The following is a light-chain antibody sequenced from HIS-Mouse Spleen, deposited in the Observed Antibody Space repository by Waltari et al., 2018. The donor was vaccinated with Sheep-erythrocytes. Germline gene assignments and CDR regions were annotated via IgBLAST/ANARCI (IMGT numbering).Light chain of an antibody. Sequence: SYELTQPPSVSVSPGQTASITCSGDKWGDKYACWYQQKPGQSPVLVIYQDSKRPTGIPARFSGSNSGNTDTLTISGTQAMDEADYYCQAWDSSTVVFGGGTKLTVL. CDR1: KWGDKY. CDR2: QDS. CDR3: QAWDSSTVV. J-gene: IGLJ2*01. V-gene: IGLV3-1*01.